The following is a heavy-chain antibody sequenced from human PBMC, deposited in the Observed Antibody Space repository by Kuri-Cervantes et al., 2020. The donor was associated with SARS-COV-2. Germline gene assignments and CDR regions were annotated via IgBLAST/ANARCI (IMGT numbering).Heavy chain of an antibody. J-gene: IGHJ6*02. D-gene: IGHD4-11*01. Sequence: ASVKVSCKASGYTFTSYAMHWVRQAPGQRLEWMGWITVYNGNTNYAQKFQGRVTVTTDISTNTAYMELRSLRSDDTAVYFCAKTRSYYYYMDVWGQGTTVTVSS. CDR1: GYTFTSYA. CDR2: ITVYNGNT. CDR3: AKTRSYYYYMDV. V-gene: IGHV1-18*01.